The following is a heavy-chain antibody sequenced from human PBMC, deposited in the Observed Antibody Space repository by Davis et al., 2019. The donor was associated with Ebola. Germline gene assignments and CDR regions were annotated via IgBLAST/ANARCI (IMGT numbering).Heavy chain of an antibody. Sequence: ASVKVSCKASGYTFNSHGISWVRQAPGQGLNGHTNYAQKFQGRVTMTTDTSTSTAYMELRSLRSDDTAVYYCARRGPSLRRGSGTYYPWFDPWGQGTLVTVSS. CDR3: ARRGPSLRRGSGTYYPWFDP. CDR1: GYTFNSHG. V-gene: IGHV1-18*01. CDR2: GHT. J-gene: IGHJ5*02. D-gene: IGHD3-10*01.